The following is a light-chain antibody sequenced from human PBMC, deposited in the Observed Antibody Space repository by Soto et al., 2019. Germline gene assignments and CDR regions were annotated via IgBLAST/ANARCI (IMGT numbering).Light chain of an antibody. CDR2: EVT. V-gene: IGLV2-23*02. CDR1: SSDVGTYNL. J-gene: IGLJ1*01. CDR3: CSYAGGSTSV. Sequence: QCVRPRAASLSGSAGDSSSLSCPGTSSDVGTYNLVSWYQQHPGKAPKLIIYEVTQRPSGVSNRFSGSKSGNTASLTISGLQAEDEDDYYYCSYAGGSTSVFGTGTKVTVL.